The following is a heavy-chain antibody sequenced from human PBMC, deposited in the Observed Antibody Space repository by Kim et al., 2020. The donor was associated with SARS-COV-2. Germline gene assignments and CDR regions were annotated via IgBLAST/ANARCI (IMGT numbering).Heavy chain of an antibody. CDR1: GGSFSGYY. CDR2: INHSGST. Sequence: SETLSLTCAVYGGSFSGYYWSWIRQPPGKGLEWIGEINHSGSTNYNPSLKSRVTISVDTSKNQFSLKLSSVTAADTAVYYRARGYAAYFDYWGQGTLVTV. V-gene: IGHV4-34*01. D-gene: IGHD2-8*01. CDR3: ARGYAAYFDY. J-gene: IGHJ4*02.